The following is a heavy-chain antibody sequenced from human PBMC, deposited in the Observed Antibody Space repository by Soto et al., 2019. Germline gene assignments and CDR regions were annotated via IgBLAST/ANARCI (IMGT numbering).Heavy chain of an antibody. V-gene: IGHV1-69*13. J-gene: IGHJ3*02. Sequence: SSVKVSCKASGGTFSSYAISWVRQAPGQGLEWMGGIIPIFGTANYAQKFQGRVTITADESTSTAYMELSSLRSEDTAVYYCARERLNIVVVNDSPGAFDIWGQVTMVTVSS. CDR3: ARERLNIVVVNDSPGAFDI. D-gene: IGHD2-21*01. CDR2: IIPIFGTA. CDR1: GGTFSSYA.